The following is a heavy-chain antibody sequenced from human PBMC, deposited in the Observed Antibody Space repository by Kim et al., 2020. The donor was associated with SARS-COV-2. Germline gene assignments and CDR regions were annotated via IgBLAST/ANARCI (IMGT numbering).Heavy chain of an antibody. CDR1: GFTFSSYD. V-gene: IGHV3-13*01. J-gene: IGHJ6*02. CDR3: ARAPPMGGGYYYYGMDV. D-gene: IGHD3-10*01. Sequence: GGSLRLSCAASGFTFSSYDMHWVRQATGKGLEWVSAIGTAGDTYYPGSVKGRFTISRENAKNSLYLQMNSLRAGDTAVYYCARAPPMGGGYYYYGMDVWGQGTTVTVSS. CDR2: IGTAGDT.